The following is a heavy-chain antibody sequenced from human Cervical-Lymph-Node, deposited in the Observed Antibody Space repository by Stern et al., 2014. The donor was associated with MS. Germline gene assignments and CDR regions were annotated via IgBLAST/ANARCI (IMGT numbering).Heavy chain of an antibody. J-gene: IGHJ1*01. CDR3: ARVVRSWTFQH. CDR1: GGSISNAGFY. CDR2: ILYSGST. Sequence: QVQLQESGPGLVKPSQTLSLTCTVSGGSISNAGFYWNWIRQHPGQGLEWIGYILYSGSTSYNPSLKRRVTISVDTSKNQFSLRLNSVTAADTAVYYCARVVRSWTFQHWGQGTLVTVSS. V-gene: IGHV4-31*03. D-gene: IGHD6-13*01.